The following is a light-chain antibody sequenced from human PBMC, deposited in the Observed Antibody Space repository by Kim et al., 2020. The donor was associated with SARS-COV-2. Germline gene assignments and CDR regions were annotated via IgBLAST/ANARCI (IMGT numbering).Light chain of an antibody. CDR2: KAS. Sequence: DIQMTQSPSTLSASVGDRVTITCRASQSISSWLAWYQQKPGKAPKLLIYKASSLKSGVPSRFSGSGSGTEFTLTISSLQPDDFATYYCQQYITYLTFGGGTKVEIK. CDR1: QSISSW. CDR3: QQYITYLT. V-gene: IGKV1-5*03. J-gene: IGKJ4*01.